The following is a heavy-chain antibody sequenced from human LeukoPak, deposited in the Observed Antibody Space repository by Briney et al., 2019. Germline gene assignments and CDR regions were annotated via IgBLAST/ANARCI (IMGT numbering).Heavy chain of an antibody. D-gene: IGHD2-2*01. CDR1: GFTFSSYA. J-gene: IGHJ5*02. CDR3: AKDLRPDIVVVPAATAYNWFDP. CDR2: ISGSGGST. Sequence: GGSLRLSCAASGFTFSSYAMSWVRQAPGKGLEWVSAISGSGGSTYYADSMKGRFTISRDNSKNTLYLQMNSLRAEDTAVYYCAKDLRPDIVVVPAATAYNWFDPWGQGTLVTVSS. V-gene: IGHV3-23*01.